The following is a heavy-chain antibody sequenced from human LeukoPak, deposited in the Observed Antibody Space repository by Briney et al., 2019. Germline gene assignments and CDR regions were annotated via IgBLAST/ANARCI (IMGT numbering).Heavy chain of an antibody. D-gene: IGHD5-24*01. J-gene: IGHJ6*02. CDR3: ARDRWELATIRNYYYGMDV. V-gene: IGHV4-59*01. CDR2: IYYSGST. CDR1: GGSISSYY. Sequence: SETLSLTCTVSGGSISSYYWSWIQQPPGKGLEWIGYIYYSGSTNYNPSLKSRVTISVDTSKNQFSLKLSSVTAADTAVYYCARDRWELATIRNYYYGMDVWGQGTTVTVSS.